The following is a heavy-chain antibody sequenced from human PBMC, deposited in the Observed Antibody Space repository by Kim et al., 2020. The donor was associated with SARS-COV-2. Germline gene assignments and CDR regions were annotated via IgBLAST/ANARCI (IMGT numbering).Heavy chain of an antibody. D-gene: IGHD3-3*01. CDR2: IYYSGST. V-gene: IGHV4-39*01. J-gene: IGHJ5*02. CDR1: GGSISSSSYY. CDR3: ARLQLRRITIFRVVEKGNWFDP. Sequence: SETLSLTCTVSGGSISSSSYYWGWIRQPPGKGLEWIGSIYYSGSTYYNPSLKSRVTISVDTSKNQFSLKLSSVTAADTAVYYCARLQLRRITIFRVVEKGNWFDPWGQGTLVTVSS.